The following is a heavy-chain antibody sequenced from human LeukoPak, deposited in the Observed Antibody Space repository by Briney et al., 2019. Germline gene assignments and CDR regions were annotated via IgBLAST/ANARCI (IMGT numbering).Heavy chain of an antibody. D-gene: IGHD6-13*01. Sequence: GWSLRLSCAASVFTFSSYAMHGVRQAPGKGLEGGAGISSDASNQYYADSVKDRFTIFRDNSKLNLYLQMNSLRAEDTAVYYCARGPYSSSPYFFDYWGQGTLVTVSS. CDR1: VFTFSSYA. CDR3: ARGPYSSSPYFFDY. CDR2: ISSDASNQ. V-gene: IGHV3-33*01. J-gene: IGHJ4*02.